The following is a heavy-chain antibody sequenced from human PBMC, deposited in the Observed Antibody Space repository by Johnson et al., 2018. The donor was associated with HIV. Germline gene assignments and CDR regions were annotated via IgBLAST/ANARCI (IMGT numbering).Heavy chain of an antibody. D-gene: IGHD1-7*01. J-gene: IGHJ3*02. CDR2: INWNGGST. V-gene: IGHV3-20*04. CDR3: ARGPHHSSGTTLRGAFDI. CDR1: GFTFEDSV. Sequence: VQLLESGGGLVQPGGSLRLSRPASGFTFEDSVMSWVRQAPGKGLEWVSGINWNGGSTGYAHSVKGRFTISRDNAKNSLYLQMNSLRAEDTALYYCARGPHHSSGTTLRGAFDIWGQGTMVTVSS.